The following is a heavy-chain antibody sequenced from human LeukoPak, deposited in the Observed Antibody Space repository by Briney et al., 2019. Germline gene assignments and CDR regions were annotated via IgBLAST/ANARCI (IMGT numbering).Heavy chain of an antibody. D-gene: IGHD1-26*01. CDR1: GGSISSYY. J-gene: IGHJ4*02. V-gene: IGHV4-4*09. CDR3: ARQRYSGSYYAFGY. Sequence: PSETLSLTCTVSGGSISSYYWSWIRQPPGKGLEWIGYIYTSGSTNYNPSLKSRVTISVDTSKSQFSLKLTSVTAADTAVYYCARQRYSGSYYAFGYWGQGTLVTVSS. CDR2: IYTSGST.